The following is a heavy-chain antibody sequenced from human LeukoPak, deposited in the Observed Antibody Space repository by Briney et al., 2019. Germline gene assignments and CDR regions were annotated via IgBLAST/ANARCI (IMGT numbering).Heavy chain of an antibody. Sequence: GGSLRLSCAASGFTFSGYAMSWVRQAPGKGREWVSAISGSGGSTYYADSVKGRFTISRDNSKNTLYLQMNSLRAEDTAVYYCAKDIWYYFDYWGQGTLVTVSS. J-gene: IGHJ4*02. V-gene: IGHV3-23*01. CDR3: AKDIWYYFDY. D-gene: IGHD2-8*02. CDR1: GFTFSGYA. CDR2: ISGSGGST.